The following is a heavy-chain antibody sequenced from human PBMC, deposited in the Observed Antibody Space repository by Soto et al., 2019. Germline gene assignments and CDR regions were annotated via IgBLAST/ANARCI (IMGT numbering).Heavy chain of an antibody. CDR2: TYYRSRWYN. D-gene: IGHD1-20*01. V-gene: IGHV6-1*01. J-gene: IGHJ4*02. CDR1: GDSVSSNSAA. CDR3: ARYNIVRTLDLFNY. Sequence: SQTLSLTCAISGDSVSSNSAAWHWIRQSPSRGLEWLGRTYYRSRWYNDYSISLKSRITINPDPSRNQFSLHLSSVTPEDTGVYYCARYNIVRTLDLFNYWAQTIQVTVSS.